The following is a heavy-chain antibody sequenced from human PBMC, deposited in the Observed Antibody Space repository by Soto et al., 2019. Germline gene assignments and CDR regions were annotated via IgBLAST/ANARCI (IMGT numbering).Heavy chain of an antibody. CDR1: DDSSSGYH. CDR3: ARGFAIGWYTYFFDL. D-gene: IGHD6-19*01. Sequence: ASETLSLTCSVADDSSSGYHWGWIRQTPGKGLEWIGYIYYTGSTNYNPSLKSRVTMSVDTSKNQFSLTLNSVTAADTAVYYCARGFAIGWYTYFFDLWGQGPLVTVPS. V-gene: IGHV4-59*08. J-gene: IGHJ4*02. CDR2: IYYTGST.